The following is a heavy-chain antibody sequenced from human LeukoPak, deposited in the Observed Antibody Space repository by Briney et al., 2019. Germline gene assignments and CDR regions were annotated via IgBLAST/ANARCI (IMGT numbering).Heavy chain of an antibody. CDR3: AKWGDYDVLTGYYVPDY. J-gene: IGHJ4*02. D-gene: IGHD3-9*01. Sequence: GASLRLSCAASGFTLSNYAMSWVRQAPGKGLEWVSAILGSGGSTYYADSVKGRFTVSRDNSKSTLYLQMNSLRAEDTALYYCAKWGDYDVLTGYYVPDYWGQGTLVTVSS. CDR1: GFTLSNYA. CDR2: ILGSGGST. V-gene: IGHV3-23*01.